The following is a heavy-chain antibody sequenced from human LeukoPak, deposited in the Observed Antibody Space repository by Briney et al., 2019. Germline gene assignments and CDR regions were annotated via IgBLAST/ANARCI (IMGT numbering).Heavy chain of an antibody. CDR2: ISAYNGNT. CDR3: ARDPPFYVDTAMDDGFDY. J-gene: IGHJ4*02. CDR1: GYTFTSYG. V-gene: IGHV1-18*01. Sequence: GASVKVSCKASGYTFTSYGISWVRQAPGQGLEWMGWISAYNGNTNYAQKLQGRVTMTTDTSTSTAYMELRSLRSDDTAVYYCARDPPFYVDTAMDDGFDYWGQGTLVTVSS. D-gene: IGHD5-18*01.